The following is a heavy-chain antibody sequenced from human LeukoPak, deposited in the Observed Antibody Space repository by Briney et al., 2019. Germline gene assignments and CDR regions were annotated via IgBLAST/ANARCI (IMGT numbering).Heavy chain of an antibody. CDR2: ISAYNGNT. Sequence: GASVTVSCKASGYTFTSYGISWVRQAPGQGLEWMGWISAYNGNTNYAQKLQGRVTMTTDTSTSTAYMELRSLRSDDTAVYYCARSYSSGWYRNWFDPWGQGTLVTVSS. CDR1: GYTFTSYG. J-gene: IGHJ5*02. D-gene: IGHD6-19*01. V-gene: IGHV1-18*01. CDR3: ARSYSSGWYRNWFDP.